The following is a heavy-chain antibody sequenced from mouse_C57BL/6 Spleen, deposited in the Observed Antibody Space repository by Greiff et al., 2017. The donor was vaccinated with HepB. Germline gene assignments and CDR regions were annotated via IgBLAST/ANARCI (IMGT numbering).Heavy chain of an antibody. Sequence: QVQLQQPGAELVRPGTSVKLSCKASGYTFTSYWMHWVKQRPGQGLEWIGVIDPSDSYTNYNQKFKGKATLTVDTSSSTAYMQLSSLTSEDSAVYYCARSGYYGSRGWYFDVWGTGTTVTVSS. CDR3: ARSGYYGSRGWYFDV. CDR2: IDPSDSYT. V-gene: IGHV1-59*01. D-gene: IGHD1-1*01. J-gene: IGHJ1*03. CDR1: GYTFTSYW.